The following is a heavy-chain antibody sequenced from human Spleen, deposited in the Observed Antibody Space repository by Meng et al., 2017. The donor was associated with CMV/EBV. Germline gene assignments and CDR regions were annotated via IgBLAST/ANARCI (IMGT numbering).Heavy chain of an antibody. CDR3: AREGKIPAAMAPDY. J-gene: IGHJ4*02. CDR1: GYTFTIYG. D-gene: IGHD2-2*01. CDR2: ISAYNGNT. Sequence: ASVKVSCKASGYTFTIYGITWVRQAPGQGLEWMGWISAYNGNTIYAQKLQGRVTMTTDTSTSTAYMELRSLRSDDTAVYYCAREGKIPAAMAPDYWGQGTLVTVSS. V-gene: IGHV1-18*01.